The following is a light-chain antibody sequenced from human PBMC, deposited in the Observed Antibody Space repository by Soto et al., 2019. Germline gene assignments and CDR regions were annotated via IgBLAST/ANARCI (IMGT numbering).Light chain of an antibody. CDR2: EVS. J-gene: IGLJ1*01. Sequence: QSALTQPASVSGSPGQSITISCTGTSSDVGTYNYVSWYQQHPGKAPKLMIYEVSNRPSGVSNRFSGSKSGNTASLTISGLQAEDEADYYCSSYRSSITDVFGAGTKLTVL. V-gene: IGLV2-14*01. CDR1: SSDVGTYNY. CDR3: SSYRSSITDV.